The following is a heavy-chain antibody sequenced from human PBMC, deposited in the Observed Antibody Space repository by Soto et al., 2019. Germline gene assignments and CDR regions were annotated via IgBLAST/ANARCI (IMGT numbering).Heavy chain of an antibody. CDR2: IYYSGST. CDR3: ARHAKYYYYGMDV. V-gene: IGHV4-39*01. J-gene: IGHJ6*02. CDR1: GGSISSSSYY. D-gene: IGHD2-15*01. Sequence: SETLSLTCTVSGGSISSSSYYWGWIRQPPGKGLEWIGSIYYSGSTYYNPSLKSRVTISVDTSKNQFSLKLSSVTAADTAVYYFARHAKYYYYGMDVWGQGTTVTVSS.